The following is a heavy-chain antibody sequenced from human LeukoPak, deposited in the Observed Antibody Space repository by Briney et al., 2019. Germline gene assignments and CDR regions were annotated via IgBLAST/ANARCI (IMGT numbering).Heavy chain of an antibody. D-gene: IGHD6-19*01. J-gene: IGHJ4*02. CDR1: GFTFSSYG. CDR2: ISYDGSNK. V-gene: IGHV3-30*18. Sequence: GGSLRLSCAASGFTFSSYGMHWVRQAPGKGLEWVAVISYDGSNKYYADSVKGRFTISRDNSKNTLYLQMNSLRAEDTAVNYCAKDQSSGWHYFDYWGQGTLVTVSS. CDR3: AKDQSSGWHYFDY.